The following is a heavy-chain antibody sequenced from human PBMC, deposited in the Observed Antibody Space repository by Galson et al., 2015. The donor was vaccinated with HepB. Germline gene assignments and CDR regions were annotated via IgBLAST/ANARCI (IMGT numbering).Heavy chain of an antibody. V-gene: IGHV3-9*01. CDR3: AKDESSWYVGYFQH. D-gene: IGHD6-13*01. CDR1: GFTFDDYA. J-gene: IGHJ1*01. Sequence: SLRLSCAASGFTFDDYAMHWVRQAPGKGLEWVSGISWNSGSIGYADSVKGRFTISRDNAKNSLYLQMNSLRAEDTALYYCAKDESSWYVGYFQHWGQGTLVTVSS. CDR2: ISWNSGSI.